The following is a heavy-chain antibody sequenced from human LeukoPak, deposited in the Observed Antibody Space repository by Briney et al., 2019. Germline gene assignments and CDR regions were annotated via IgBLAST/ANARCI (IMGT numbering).Heavy chain of an antibody. J-gene: IGHJ4*02. D-gene: IGHD6-19*01. CDR3: ARAIAVAGSLEFDY. CDR1: GFTFSSYW. Sequence: PGGSLRLSCAASGFTFSSYWMHWVRQAPGKGLVWVSRINSDGSSTSYADSVKGRFTISRDNAKNTLYLQMNSPRAEDTAVYYCARAIAVAGSLEFDYWGQGTLVTVSS. CDR2: INSDGSST. V-gene: IGHV3-74*01.